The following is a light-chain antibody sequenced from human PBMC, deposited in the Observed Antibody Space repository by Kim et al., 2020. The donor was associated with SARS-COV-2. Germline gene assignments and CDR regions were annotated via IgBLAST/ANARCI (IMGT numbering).Light chain of an antibody. CDR3: QAWDSSTVV. Sequence: GSPGQTASITCSGDKLGDKYACWYQQKPGQSPVLVIYRDSKRPSGIPERFSGSNSGNTATLTISGTQAMDEADYYCQAWDSSTVVFGTGTKVTVL. J-gene: IGLJ1*01. V-gene: IGLV3-1*01. CDR2: RDS. CDR1: KLGDKY.